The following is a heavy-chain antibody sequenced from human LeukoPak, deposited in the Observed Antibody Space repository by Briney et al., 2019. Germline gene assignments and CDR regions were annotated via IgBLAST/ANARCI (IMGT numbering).Heavy chain of an antibody. D-gene: IGHD4-23*01. CDR1: GFTLSDYY. J-gene: IGHJ4*02. CDR3: ARSYGGNFGGFDY. V-gene: IGHV3-11*06. Sequence: GGSLRLSCAASGFTLSDYYMSWIRQAPGKGLEWVSYISSSSSYTNYADSVKGRFTISRDNAKNSLYLQMNSLRAEDTAVYYCARSYGGNFGGFDYWGQGTLVTVSS. CDR2: ISSSSSYT.